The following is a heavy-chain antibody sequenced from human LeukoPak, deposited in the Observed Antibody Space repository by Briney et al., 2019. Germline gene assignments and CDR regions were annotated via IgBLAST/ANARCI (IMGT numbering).Heavy chain of an antibody. V-gene: IGHV3-23*01. CDR3: AKDPNGDYVGAFDG. D-gene: IGHD4-17*01. J-gene: IGHJ3*01. CDR1: GFTFTNYA. Sequence: GGSLRLSCAASGFTFTNYAMSWVRQAPGMGLEWVSAISGSGGTTYYADSVKGRFTISRDNSRKMMYLQMNSLRVGDTAVYYCAKDPNGDYVGAFDGWGQGTMVTVSS. CDR2: ISGSGGTT.